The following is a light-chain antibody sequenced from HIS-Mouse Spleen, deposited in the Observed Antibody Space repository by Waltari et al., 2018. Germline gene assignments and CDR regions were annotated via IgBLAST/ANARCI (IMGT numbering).Light chain of an antibody. CDR3: SSYTSSSPL. V-gene: IGLV2-14*03. CDR1: SIDFGGYNY. Sequence: QSALTQPASVSGSPGQSITISCTGTSIDFGGYNYVSWYQHHPGKAPKPMIYDVSNRPSGVSNRFSGSKSGNTASLTISGLQAEDEADYYCSSYTSSSPLFGGGTKLTVL. J-gene: IGLJ2*01. CDR2: DVS.